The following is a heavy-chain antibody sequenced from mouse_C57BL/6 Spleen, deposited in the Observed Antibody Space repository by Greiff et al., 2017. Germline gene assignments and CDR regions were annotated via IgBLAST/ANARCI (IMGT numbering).Heavy chain of an antibody. D-gene: IGHD1-1*02. CDR2: INPGSGGT. CDR1: GYAFTNYL. V-gene: IGHV1-54*01. CDR3: ARRGWGGFDY. J-gene: IGHJ2*01. Sequence: QVQLKESGAELVRPGTSVKVSCKASGYAFTNYLIEWVKQRPGQGLEWIGVINPGSGGTNYNEKFKGKATLTADTSSSTAYMQLSSLASEDSAVYFCARRGWGGFDYRGHGATLTVSS.